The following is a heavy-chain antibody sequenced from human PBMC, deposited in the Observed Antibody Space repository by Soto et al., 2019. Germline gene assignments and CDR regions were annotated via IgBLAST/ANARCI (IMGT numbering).Heavy chain of an antibody. V-gene: IGHV3-33*01. CDR3: ARGAYYYDSSGLSY. J-gene: IGHJ4*02. Sequence: PGGSLRLSCAASGFTFSSYGMHWVRQAPGKGLEWVAIIWYDGSTIYYADSVKGRFTISRDNAKNSLYLQMNSLRAEDTAVYYCARGAYYYDSSGLSYWGQGTLVTVSS. CDR1: GFTFSSYG. D-gene: IGHD3-22*01. CDR2: IWYDGSTI.